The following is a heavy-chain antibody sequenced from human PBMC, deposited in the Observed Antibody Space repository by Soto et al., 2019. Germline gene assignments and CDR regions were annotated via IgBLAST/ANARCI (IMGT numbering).Heavy chain of an antibody. CDR3: ARDRIQLRLGKYSFNGMDV. CDR2: IVPRFGSP. D-gene: IGHD3-16*01. J-gene: IGHJ6*02. Sequence: QVQLVQSGAEMRKPASSLRVSCKASGGTFSDFAFSWVRQAPGQGLEWMGGIVPRFGSPNYAQKFGGRVTISADTSTSTVYMEVRSLRFDDTAVYFCARDRIQLRLGKYSFNGMDVWGQGTTITVSS. V-gene: IGHV1-69*06. CDR1: GGTFSDFA.